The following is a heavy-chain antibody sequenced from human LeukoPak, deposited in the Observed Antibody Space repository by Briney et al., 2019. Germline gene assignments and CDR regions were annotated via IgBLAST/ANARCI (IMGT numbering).Heavy chain of an antibody. CDR1: GYTLTELS. V-gene: IGHV1-24*01. D-gene: IGHD1-7*01. CDR3: AAGIAAAGTGS. CDR2: FDPENGER. J-gene: IGHJ5*02. Sequence: GASVKVSCKVSGYTLTELSIHWVRQAPGKGLEWMGGFDPENGERIYAQEFHGRVTMTEDTSTDTAYLELSSPTSGDTAVYYCAAGIAAAGTGSWGRGSLVTVSS.